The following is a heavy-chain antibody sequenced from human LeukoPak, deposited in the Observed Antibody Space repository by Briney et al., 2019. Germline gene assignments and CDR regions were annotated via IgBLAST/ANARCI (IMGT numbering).Heavy chain of an antibody. Sequence: QSGGSLRLSCAASGFTFSSYAMSWVRQAPGKGLEWVSAISGSGGSTYYADSVKGRFTISRDNSKNTLYLQMNSLRAEDTAVYYCVNLVSYDSSGYGPDFDYWGQGTLVTVSS. D-gene: IGHD3-22*01. J-gene: IGHJ4*02. V-gene: IGHV3-23*01. CDR3: VNLVSYDSSGYGPDFDY. CDR2: ISGSGGST. CDR1: GFTFSSYA.